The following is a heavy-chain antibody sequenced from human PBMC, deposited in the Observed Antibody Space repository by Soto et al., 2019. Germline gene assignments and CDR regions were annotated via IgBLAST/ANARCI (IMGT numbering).Heavy chain of an antibody. J-gene: IGHJ6*02. V-gene: IGHV3-7*01. CDR1: GFTFSSYW. Sequence: GGSLRLSCAASGFTFSSYWMSWVRQAPGKGLEWVANIKQDGSEKYYVDSVKGRFTISRDNAKNSLYLQMNSLRAEDTAVYYCARDGSYGSGSYFSRHYYYYGMDVWGQGTTVTVSS. D-gene: IGHD3-10*01. CDR3: ARDGSYGSGSYFSRHYYYYGMDV. CDR2: IKQDGSEK.